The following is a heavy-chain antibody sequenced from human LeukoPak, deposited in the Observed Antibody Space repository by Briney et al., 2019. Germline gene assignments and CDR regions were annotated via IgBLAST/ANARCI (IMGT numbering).Heavy chain of an antibody. V-gene: IGHV4-38-2*01. CDR2: ISTSGIT. Sequence: SETLSLTCAVSGYSISSGYYWGWIRQPPGKGLEWIGRISTSGITKYNPSLKSRVTIPVDTSKNQFSLKLSSVTAADTAVYYCARGPDYSNYVDYWGQGTLVTVSS. D-gene: IGHD4-11*01. J-gene: IGHJ4*02. CDR3: ARGPDYSNYVDY. CDR1: GYSISSGYY.